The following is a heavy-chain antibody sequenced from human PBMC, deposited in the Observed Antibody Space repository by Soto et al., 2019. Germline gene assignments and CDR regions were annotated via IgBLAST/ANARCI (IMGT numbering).Heavy chain of an antibody. D-gene: IGHD6-13*01. J-gene: IGHJ4*02. CDR3: ARDLGQYSSSWYEADY. V-gene: IGHV1-69*08. CDR1: GGTFSSYT. Sequence: QVQLVQSGAEVKKPGSSVKVSCKASGGTFSSYTISWVRQAPGQGLEWMGRIIPILGIANYAQKFQGRVTITADKSTSTDDMELSSLRSEDTAVYYCARDLGQYSSSWYEADYWGQGTLVTVSS. CDR2: IIPILGIA.